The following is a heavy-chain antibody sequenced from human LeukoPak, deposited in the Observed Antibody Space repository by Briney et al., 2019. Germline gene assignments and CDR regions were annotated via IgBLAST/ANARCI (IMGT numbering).Heavy chain of an antibody. CDR3: AKGPLRGTAAAIDY. D-gene: IGHD2-2*01. CDR2: ISAGNGNT. V-gene: IGHV1-3*01. J-gene: IGHJ4*02. Sequence: ASVKVSCTASGYTFTSYAIHWVRQAPGQRLEWMGWISAGNGNTKYSQNFQGRVTFISNTSATTAFMELSSLRSEDAAVYYCAKGPLRGTAAAIDYWGQGTLVTVSS. CDR1: GYTFTSYA.